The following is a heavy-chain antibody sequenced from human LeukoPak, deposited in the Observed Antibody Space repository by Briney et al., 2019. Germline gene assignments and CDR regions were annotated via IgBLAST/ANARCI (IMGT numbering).Heavy chain of an antibody. CDR2: IYYSGST. CDR1: GGSISSYY. D-gene: IGHD3-16*02. Sequence: SETLSLTCTVSGGSISSYYWSWIRQPPGKGLEWIGYIYYSGSTNYNPSLKSRVTISVDTSKNQFSLKLSSVTAADTAVYYCARSNYDYVWGSYRHAVYFDYWGQGTLVTVSS. CDR3: ARSNYDYVWGSYRHAVYFDY. J-gene: IGHJ4*02. V-gene: IGHV4-59*12.